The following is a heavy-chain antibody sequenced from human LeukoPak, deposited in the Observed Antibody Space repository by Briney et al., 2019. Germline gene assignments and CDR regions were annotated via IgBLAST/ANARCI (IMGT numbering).Heavy chain of an antibody. J-gene: IGHJ5*02. CDR2: ISGDGDNT. V-gene: IGHV3-43*02. Sequence: GGSLRLSCVASGFTVDDYALHWVRQAPGKGLEWFSVISGDGDNTHYAASVKGRFTISRDNSKNSLYLQMSSLRADDTALYYCAKGVRSGTYYNCFDPWGQGTLVTVSS. D-gene: IGHD1-26*01. CDR3: AKGVRSGTYYNCFDP. CDR1: GFTVDDYA.